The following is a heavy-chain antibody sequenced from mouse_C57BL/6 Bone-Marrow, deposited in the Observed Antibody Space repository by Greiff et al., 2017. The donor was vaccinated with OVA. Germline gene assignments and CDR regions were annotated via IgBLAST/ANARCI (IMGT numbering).Heavy chain of an antibody. CDR3: ARSLYYSNTWFAY. CDR2: INPNNGGT. J-gene: IGHJ3*01. CDR1: GYTFTDYN. V-gene: IGHV1-22*01. Sequence: EVQLQQSGPELVKPGASVKMSCKASGYTFTDYNMHWVKQSHGKSLEWIGYINPNNGGTSYNQKFKGKATLTVNKSSSTAYMELRSLTSEDSAVYYCARSLYYSNTWFAYWGQGTLVTVSA. D-gene: IGHD2-5*01.